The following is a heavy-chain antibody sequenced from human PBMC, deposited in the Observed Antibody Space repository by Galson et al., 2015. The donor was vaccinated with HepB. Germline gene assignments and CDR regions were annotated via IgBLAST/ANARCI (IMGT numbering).Heavy chain of an antibody. V-gene: IGHV3-21*01. CDR1: GFSFSSYN. CDR2: ISGSGDYS. CDR3: VRHPPLSSALDD. D-gene: IGHD1-26*01. J-gene: IGHJ4*02. Sequence: SLRLSCAASGFSFSSYNMYWVRQAPGKGLEWVSSISGSGDYSYYADSVRGRFTISRDNAENSVSLQMNSLRAEDTAVYYCVRHPPLSSALDDWGQGALVTVSS.